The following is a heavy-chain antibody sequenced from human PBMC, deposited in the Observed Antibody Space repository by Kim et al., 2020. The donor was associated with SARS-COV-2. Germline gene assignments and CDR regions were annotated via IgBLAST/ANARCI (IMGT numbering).Heavy chain of an antibody. CDR3: ARAGKVGATTPPLYYFDY. V-gene: IGHV1-46*01. CDR1: GYTFTSYY. Sequence: ASVKVSCKASGYTFTSYYMHWVRQAPGQGLEWMGIINPSGGSTSYAQKFQGRVTMTRDTSTSTVYMELSSLRSEDTAVYYCARAGKVGATTPPLYYFDYWGQGTLVTVSS. D-gene: IGHD1-26*01. J-gene: IGHJ4*02. CDR2: INPSGGST.